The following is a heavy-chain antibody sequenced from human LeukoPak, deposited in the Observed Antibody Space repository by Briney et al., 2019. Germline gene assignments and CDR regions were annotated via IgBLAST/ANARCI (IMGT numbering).Heavy chain of an antibody. CDR2: IYYSGST. D-gene: IGHD4-23*01. CDR3: ARVADYGGNVLVSYYGMDV. CDR1: GGSISSYY. V-gene: IGHV4-59*01. Sequence: SETLSLTCTVSGGSISSYYWSWIRQPPGKGLEWIGYIYYSGSTNYNPSLKSRVTISVDTSKNQFSLKLSSVTAADTAVYYCARVADYGGNVLVSYYGMDVWGQGTTVTVSS. J-gene: IGHJ6*02.